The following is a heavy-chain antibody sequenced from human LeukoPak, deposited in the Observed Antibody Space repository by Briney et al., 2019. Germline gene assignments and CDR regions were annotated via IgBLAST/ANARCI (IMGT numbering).Heavy chain of an antibody. J-gene: IGHJ5*02. CDR2: IFSNDEK. CDR1: GFSLSNARMG. Sequence: SGPTLVNPTETLTLTCTVSGFSLSNARMGVSWIRQPPGKALEWLAHIFSNDEKSYITSLTSRLTISKDAYKSQVVLTMTNMAPVDTATYYCARMGRYDFWSGYQGNWFDPWGQGTLVTVSS. V-gene: IGHV2-26*01. D-gene: IGHD3-3*01. CDR3: ARMGRYDFWSGYQGNWFDP.